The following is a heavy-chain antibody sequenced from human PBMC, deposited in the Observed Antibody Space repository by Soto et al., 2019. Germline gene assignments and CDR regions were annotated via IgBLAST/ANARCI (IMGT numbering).Heavy chain of an antibody. CDR1: GYTFTSYD. V-gene: IGHV1-8*01. D-gene: IGHD2-2*01. J-gene: IGHJ5*02. Sequence: ASVKVSCKASGYTFTSYDINWVRQATGQGLEWMGWMNPNSGNTGYAQKFQGRVTMTRDTSISTAYMELSRLRSDDTAVYYCARGRPRIVVVPAAGSNWFDPWGQGTLVTVSS. CDR3: ARGRPRIVVVPAAGSNWFDP. CDR2: MNPNSGNT.